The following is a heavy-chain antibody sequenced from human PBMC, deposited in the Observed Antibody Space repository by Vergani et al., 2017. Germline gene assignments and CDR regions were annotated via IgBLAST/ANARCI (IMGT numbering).Heavy chain of an antibody. D-gene: IGHD6-13*01. CDR3: ARFGEGSGSSWPGVYAFDI. CDR1: GFTFSSYW. Sequence: EVQLVESGGGLVQPGGSLRLSCAASGFTFSSYWMSWVRQAPGKGLEWVANIKQDGSEKYYVDSVKGRFTISRDNAKNSLYLQMNSLRAEDTAVYYCARFGEGSGSSWPGVYAFDIWGQGTMVTVSS. J-gene: IGHJ3*02. CDR2: IKQDGSEK. V-gene: IGHV3-7*03.